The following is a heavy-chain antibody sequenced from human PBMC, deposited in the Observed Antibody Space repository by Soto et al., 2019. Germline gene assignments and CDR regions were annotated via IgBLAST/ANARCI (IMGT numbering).Heavy chain of an antibody. J-gene: IGHJ6*03. CDR2: IHYSGST. CDR3: ARGSLLLRFSEWSQRENHYYMDV. V-gene: IGHV4-59*01. D-gene: IGHD3-3*01. Sequence: PSETLSLTCTVSGDSISSYYWSWIRQLPGKGLEWIGYIHYSGSTNYNPSLKSRVTISVDTSKNQFSLKLSSVTAADTALYYCARGSLLLRFSEWSQRENHYYMDVWGKGTTVTVSS. CDR1: GDSISSYY.